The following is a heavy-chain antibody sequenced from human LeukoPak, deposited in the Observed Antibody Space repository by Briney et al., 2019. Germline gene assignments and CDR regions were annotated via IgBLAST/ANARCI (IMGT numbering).Heavy chain of an antibody. CDR1: GYTFTDYD. Sequence: GASVKVSCKTSGYTFTDYDVHWVRQGPGQGLEWMGWINPNSASTNYAQRLQGRVTFTRDTSLSIAYMELSSLTSEDAAVYFCARGDFGETNTAFDVWGQGTLVAVSS. J-gene: IGHJ3*01. D-gene: IGHD4-17*01. CDR3: ARGDFGETNTAFDV. V-gene: IGHV1-8*03. CDR2: INPNSAST.